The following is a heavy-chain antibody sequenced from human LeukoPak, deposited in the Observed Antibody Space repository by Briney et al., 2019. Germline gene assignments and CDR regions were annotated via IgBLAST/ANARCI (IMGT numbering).Heavy chain of an antibody. CDR2: ISSSSSYI. CDR3: ARDSSSWYDY. V-gene: IGHV3-21*01. CDR1: GFTFSSYS. Sequence: GGSLRLSCAASGFTFSSYSMNWVRQAPGQGLERVSSISSSSSYIYYADSVKGRFTISRDNAKNSLYLQMNSLRAEDTAVYYCARDSSSWYDYWGQGTLVTVSS. D-gene: IGHD6-13*01. J-gene: IGHJ4*02.